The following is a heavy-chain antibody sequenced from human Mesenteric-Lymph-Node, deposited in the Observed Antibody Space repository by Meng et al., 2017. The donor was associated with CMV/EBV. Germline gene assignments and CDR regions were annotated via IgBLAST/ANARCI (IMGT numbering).Heavy chain of an antibody. Sequence: ASLKISCAASESTFSSYAMHWVRQAPGKGLEWVSSISSSSSYIYYADSVKGRFTISRDNAKKSLYLQMNSLRAEATAVYYCARGWDDYYYYGMDVWGQGTTVTVSS. CDR2: ISSSSSYI. CDR3: ARGWDDYYYYGMDV. V-gene: IGHV3-21*01. CDR1: ESTFSSYA. J-gene: IGHJ6*02. D-gene: IGHD1-26*01.